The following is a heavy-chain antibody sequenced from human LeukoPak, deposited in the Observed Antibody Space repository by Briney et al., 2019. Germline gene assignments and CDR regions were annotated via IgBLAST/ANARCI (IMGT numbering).Heavy chain of an antibody. D-gene: IGHD3-22*01. CDR1: GFIFSDYY. J-gene: IGHJ4*02. Sequence: GGSPRLSCAASGFIFSDYYMSWIRQAPGKGLEWVSYISNSGSTIYYADSVKGRFTISRDNAKNSLYLQMNSLRAEDTAVYYCATQYYYDSSGYYDFDYWGQGTLVTVSS. CDR2: ISNSGSTI. CDR3: ATQYYYDSSGYYDFDY. V-gene: IGHV3-11*04.